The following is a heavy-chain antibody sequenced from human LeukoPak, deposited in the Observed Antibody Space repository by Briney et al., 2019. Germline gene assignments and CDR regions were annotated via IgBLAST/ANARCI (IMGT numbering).Heavy chain of an antibody. CDR1: GFTFCDYA. D-gene: IGHD2/OR15-2a*01. CDR3: TRDYFCFRSKTAYGMDV. CDR2: IGSKDCGGTT. J-gene: IGHJ6*02. V-gene: IGHV3-49*04. Sequence: QSGGSLRLSCTASGFTFCDYAMSWVRQAPGKGLEWVGFIGSKDCGGTTEYSASLKGRFTISRDDSKNIAYLEMNSLKTEDTAVYYCTRDYFCFRSKTAYGMDVWGQGTTVTVSS.